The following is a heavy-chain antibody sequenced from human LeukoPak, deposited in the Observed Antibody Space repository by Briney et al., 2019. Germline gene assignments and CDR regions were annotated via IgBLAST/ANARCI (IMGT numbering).Heavy chain of an antibody. V-gene: IGHV4-59*01. Sequence: SETLSLTCIVSGAAMSSYDWSWIRQPPGKGLEWMGYIYYSENPNYNPSLKSRVTISVDMSKNQFSLKLSAVTAADTAVYYCARAQLNLLVDFGMDVWGQGTTVTVSS. J-gene: IGHJ6*02. CDR2: IYYSENP. CDR3: ARAQLNLLVDFGMDV. CDR1: GAAMSSYD. D-gene: IGHD1-1*01.